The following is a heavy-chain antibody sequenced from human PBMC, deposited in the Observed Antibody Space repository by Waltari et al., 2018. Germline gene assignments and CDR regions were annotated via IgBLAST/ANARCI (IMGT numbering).Heavy chain of an antibody. Sequence: QVQLVQSGAEVKKPGASVTVSCKASGYTFTGYYMPWVRQAPGQGLEWMGWINPNSGGTNYAQKFQGRVTMTRDTSISTAYMELSRLRSDDTAVYYCAKGRNGDYSGSKPDIWGQGTMVTVSS. CDR1: GYTFTGYY. V-gene: IGHV1-2*02. J-gene: IGHJ3*02. D-gene: IGHD4-17*01. CDR3: AKGRNGDYSGSKPDI. CDR2: INPNSGGT.